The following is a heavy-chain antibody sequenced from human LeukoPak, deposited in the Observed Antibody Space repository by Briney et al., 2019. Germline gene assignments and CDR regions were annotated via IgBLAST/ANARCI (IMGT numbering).Heavy chain of an antibody. D-gene: IGHD4-17*01. CDR3: ARDAYTTTSNWLDP. Sequence: PGRSLRLSCEAAGFTLNKYWMHWVRQAAGKGIVWVSRITGDGSDIAYADSVKGRFTVSRDDAKNILFLQMTSLRVEDTAIYYCARDAYTTTSNWLDPWGQGTLVTVSS. J-gene: IGHJ5*02. V-gene: IGHV3-74*01. CDR2: ITGDGSDI. CDR1: GFTLNKYW.